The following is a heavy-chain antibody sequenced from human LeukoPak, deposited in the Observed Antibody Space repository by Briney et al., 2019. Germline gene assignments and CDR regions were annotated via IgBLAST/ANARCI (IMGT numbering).Heavy chain of an antibody. CDR2: FYYSGSS. Sequence: PSETLSLTCTVSGGSVSSRGYYWSWIRQPPGKGLEWIGYFYYSGSSNYNPSLKSRVTISLDTARNQFSLKLSSVTAADTAVYYCVRDRWAVAGTYYGFDIWSQGTMVTVSS. CDR3: VRDRWAVAGTYYGFDI. D-gene: IGHD6-19*01. V-gene: IGHV4-61*08. J-gene: IGHJ3*02. CDR1: GGSVSSRGYY.